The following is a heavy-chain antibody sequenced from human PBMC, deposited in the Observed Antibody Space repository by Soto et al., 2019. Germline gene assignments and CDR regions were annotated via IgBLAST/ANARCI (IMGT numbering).Heavy chain of an antibody. D-gene: IGHD2-15*01. V-gene: IGHV4-31*03. Sequence: SSETLSLTCTVSGGSISSGGYYWSWIRQHPGKGLEWIGYIYYSGSTYYNPSLKSRVTISVDTSKNQFSLKLSSVTAADTAVYYCARALVVAAPRFDPWGQGTLVTVSS. J-gene: IGHJ5*02. CDR2: IYYSGST. CDR3: ARALVVAAPRFDP. CDR1: GGSISSGGYY.